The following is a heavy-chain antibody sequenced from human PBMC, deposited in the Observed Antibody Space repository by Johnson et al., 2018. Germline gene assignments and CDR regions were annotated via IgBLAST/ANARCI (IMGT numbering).Heavy chain of an antibody. CDR3: ARDRQYQLLGYSYYYYYMDV. V-gene: IGHV3-48*01. D-gene: IGHD2-2*01. CDR2: ISSSSSTI. Sequence: EQLVEAGGGLVQAGGSMRLSCAASGFTFSSYSMNWVRQAPGKGLEWVSYISSSSSTIYYAASVKGRFIISRDNAKNSLYLQMNSLRAEDTAVYYCARDRQYQLLGYSYYYYYMDVWGKGTTVTVSS. CDR1: GFTFSSYS. J-gene: IGHJ6*03.